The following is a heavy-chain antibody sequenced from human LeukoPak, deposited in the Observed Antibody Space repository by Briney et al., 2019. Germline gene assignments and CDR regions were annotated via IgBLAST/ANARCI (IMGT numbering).Heavy chain of an antibody. CDR2: IDPSDSYT. V-gene: IGHV5-10-1*01. CDR1: GYSFTSYW. D-gene: IGHD3-22*01. J-gene: IGHJ4*02. Sequence: GESLKISCKGSGYSFTSYWIGWVRQMPGKGLEWMGRIDPSDSYTNYSPSFQGHVTISADKSISTAYLQWSSLKASDTAMYYCARLGSGSTYYYDSSGYYFPDYWGQGTLVTVSS. CDR3: ARLGSGSTYYYDSSGYYFPDY.